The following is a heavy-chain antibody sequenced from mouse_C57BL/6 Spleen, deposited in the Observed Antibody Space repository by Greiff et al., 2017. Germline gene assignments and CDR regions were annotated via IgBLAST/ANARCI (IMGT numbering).Heavy chain of an antibody. J-gene: IGHJ3*01. CDR2: ISDGGSYT. CDR3: ARAQWFAD. Sequence: EVQRVESGGGLVKPGGSLKLSCAASGFTFSSYALSWVHQTPEKMLEWVATISDGGSYTYYPANVKGRFTISRDNAKNNLYLQMSHLKSEDTARYYCARAQWFADWGKGTLVTGSA. CDR1: GFTFSSYA. V-gene: IGHV5-4*01.